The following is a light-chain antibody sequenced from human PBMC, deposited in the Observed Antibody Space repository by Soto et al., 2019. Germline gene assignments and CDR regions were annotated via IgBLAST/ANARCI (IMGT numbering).Light chain of an antibody. CDR1: SSDVGGYYL. CDR2: EGT. V-gene: IGLV2-23*01. CDR3: CSYAGASTVV. J-gene: IGLJ3*02. Sequence: QSALTQPASVSGSPGQSITISCTGTSSDVGGYYLVSWYQQYPGKAPKLVIYEGTKRPSGVSNRFSGFKSGNTASLTISGLQAEDEADYYCCSYAGASTVVFGGGTQLTVL.